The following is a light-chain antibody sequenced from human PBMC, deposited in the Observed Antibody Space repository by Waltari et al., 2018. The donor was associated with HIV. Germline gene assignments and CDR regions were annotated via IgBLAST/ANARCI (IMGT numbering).Light chain of an antibody. V-gene: IGLV1-44*01. CDR2: RNN. J-gene: IGLJ2*01. CDR3: AAWDDSLNGVV. Sequence: QSVLTQPPSASGTPGQRVTISCSGSNSNIGSNTVNWYQQLPGTAPKLLTYRNNHRPSGVPDRFSGSKSGTSASLAISGLQAEDEADYYCAAWDDSLNGVVFGGGTKLTVL. CDR1: NSNIGSNT.